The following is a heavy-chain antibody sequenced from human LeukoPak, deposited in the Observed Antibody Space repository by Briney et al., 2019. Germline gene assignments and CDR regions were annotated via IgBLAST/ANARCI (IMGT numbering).Heavy chain of an antibody. D-gene: IGHD2-2*01. V-gene: IGHV1-46*01. J-gene: IGHJ5*02. CDR3: ARDRGIVPAAMVGFDP. CDR1: GYTFTSYY. Sequence: ASVKVSCKASGYTFTSYYMHWVRQAPGQGLEWMGIINPSGGSTSYAQKFQGRVTMTRDTSTSTVYMELSSLRSEDTAVYYCARDRGIVPAAMVGFDPWGQGTLVTVSS. CDR2: INPSGGST.